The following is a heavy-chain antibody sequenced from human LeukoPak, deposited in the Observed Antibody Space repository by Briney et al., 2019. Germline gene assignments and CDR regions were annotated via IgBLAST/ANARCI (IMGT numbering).Heavy chain of an antibody. CDR1: GYSFTSYW. CDR2: IYPGDSDT. V-gene: IGHV5-51*01. Sequence: GESLKISCKGSGYSFTSYWIGWVRQMPGKGLEWMGIIYPGDSDTRYSPSFQGQVTISADKSISTAYLQWSSLKASDTAMYYCARHPILPHWYFDLWGRGTLVTVTS. CDR3: ARHPILPHWYFDL. J-gene: IGHJ2*01.